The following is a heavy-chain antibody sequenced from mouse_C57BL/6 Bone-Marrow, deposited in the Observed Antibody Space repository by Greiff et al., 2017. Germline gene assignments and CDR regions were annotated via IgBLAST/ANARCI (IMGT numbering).Heavy chain of an antibody. V-gene: IGHV1-81*01. Sequence: QVQLQQSGAELARPGASVKLSCKASGYTFTSYGISWVKQRTGQGLEWIGEIYPRSGNTYYNEKFKGKATLTADKSSSTAYMELRSLTSEDSAVYFWARGYYYGSSHFDYWGQGTTLTVSS. CDR3: ARGYYYGSSHFDY. CDR1: GYTFTSYG. CDR2: IYPRSGNT. D-gene: IGHD1-1*01. J-gene: IGHJ2*01.